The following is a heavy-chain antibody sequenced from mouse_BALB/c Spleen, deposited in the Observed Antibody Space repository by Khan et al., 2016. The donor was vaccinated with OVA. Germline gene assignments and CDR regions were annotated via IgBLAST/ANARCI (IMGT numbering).Heavy chain of an antibody. V-gene: IGHV7-3*02. CDR1: GFTLTDYY. CDR2: IRNKAKGYTT. CDR3: TRETVVDIYWFFDV. J-gene: IGHJ1*01. Sequence: EVELVESGGGLVQPGGSLRLSCATSGFTLTDYYMSWVRQPPGKALEWLGFIRNKAKGYTTEYSASVKGRFTISRGKSQSVLYLQMNTLRAEDSDTYYCTRETVVDIYWFFDVWGAGTTVTVSS. D-gene: IGHD1-1*01.